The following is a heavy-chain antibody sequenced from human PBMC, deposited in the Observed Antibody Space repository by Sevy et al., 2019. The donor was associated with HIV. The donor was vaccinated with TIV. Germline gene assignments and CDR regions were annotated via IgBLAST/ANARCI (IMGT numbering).Heavy chain of an antibody. Sequence: GGYLRLSCAASGFTFSDYYMSWIRQAPGKGLEWLSYISTSGNTISYADSVRGRFTISRDNAKNSLYLQMNSLRVDDTAVYYCTRGVVTGTHHFDHWGHGTLVTVSS. D-gene: IGHD1-7*01. CDR1: GFTFSDYY. J-gene: IGHJ4*01. V-gene: IGHV3-11*01. CDR3: TRGVVTGTHHFDH. CDR2: ISTSGNTI.